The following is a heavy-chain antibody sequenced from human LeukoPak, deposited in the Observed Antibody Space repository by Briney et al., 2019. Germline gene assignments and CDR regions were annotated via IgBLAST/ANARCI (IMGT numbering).Heavy chain of an antibody. CDR3: ARELRFFDY. Sequence: GGSLRLSCAAFGFTFSSYSMSWVRQAPGKGLEWVSFISSSSSSIYYADSVKGRFTISRDNAKSSLYLQMNSLRAEDTAVYYCARELRFFDYWGQGTLVTVSS. CDR2: ISSSSSSI. V-gene: IGHV3-21*01. D-gene: IGHD3-3*01. J-gene: IGHJ4*02. CDR1: GFTFSSYS.